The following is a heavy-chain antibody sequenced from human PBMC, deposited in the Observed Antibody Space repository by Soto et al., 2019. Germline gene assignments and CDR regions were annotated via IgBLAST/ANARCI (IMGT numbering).Heavy chain of an antibody. J-gene: IGHJ3*02. CDR3: AKDSMIVVVITTDAFDI. D-gene: IGHD3-22*01. V-gene: IGHV3-23*01. CDR1: GFTFSSYA. CDR2: ISGSGGST. Sequence: GGSLRLSCAASGFTFSSYAMSWVRQAPGKGLEWVSAISGSGGSTYYADSVKGRFTISRDNSKNTLYLQMNSLRAEDTAVYYCAKDSMIVVVITTDAFDIWGQGTMVTVSS.